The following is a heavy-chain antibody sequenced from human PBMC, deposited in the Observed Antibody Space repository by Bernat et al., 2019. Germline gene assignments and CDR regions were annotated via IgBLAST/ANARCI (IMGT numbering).Heavy chain of an antibody. CDR3: ARGPGQNWYFDL. CDR1: GFTLSIYE. V-gene: IGHV3-48*03. CDR2: ISSSDNTV. J-gene: IGHJ2*01. Sequence: EVQLVESGGGLVQPGGSLRLSCTASGFTLSIYEMNWVRQAPGKGLEWVSYISSSDNTVYYADSVKGRFTISRDNAKNSLYLQMNSLRVEDTAVYSCARGPGQNWYFDLWDHGTLVTVSS. D-gene: IGHD7-27*01.